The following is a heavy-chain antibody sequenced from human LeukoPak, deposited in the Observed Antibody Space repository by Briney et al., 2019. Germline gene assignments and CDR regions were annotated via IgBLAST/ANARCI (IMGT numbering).Heavy chain of an antibody. CDR2: IYYSGST. J-gene: IGHJ4*02. CDR3: AREPAGDYFESLYYFDY. Sequence: SETLSLTCAVYGGSFSGYYWTWIRQPPGKGLEWIGYIYYSGSTYYNPSLKSRVTISVDTSKNQFSLKLSSVTAADTAVYYCAREPAGDYFESLYYFDYWGQGTLVTVSS. D-gene: IGHD3-10*01. V-gene: IGHV4-30-4*08. CDR1: GGSFSGYY.